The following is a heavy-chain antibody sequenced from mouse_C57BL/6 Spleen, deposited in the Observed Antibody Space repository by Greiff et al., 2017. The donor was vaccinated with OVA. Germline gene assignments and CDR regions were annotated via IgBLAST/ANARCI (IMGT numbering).Heavy chain of an antibody. V-gene: IGHV1-55*01. J-gene: IGHJ3*01. CDR1: GYTFTSYW. CDR2: IYPGSGST. Sequence: QVHVKQPGAELVKPGASVKMSCKASGYTFTSYWITWVKQRPGQGLEWIGDIYPGSGSTNYNEKFKSKATLTVDTSSSTAYMQLSSLTSEDSAVYYCAYYSNYEGFAYWGQGTLVTVSA. D-gene: IGHD2-5*01. CDR3: AYYSNYEGFAY.